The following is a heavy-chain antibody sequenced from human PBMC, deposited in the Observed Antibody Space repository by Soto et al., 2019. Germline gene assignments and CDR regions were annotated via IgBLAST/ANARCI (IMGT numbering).Heavy chain of an antibody. J-gene: IGHJ6*02. CDR2: IIPIIGTA. CDR1: GGTFSRDA. V-gene: IGHV1-69*01. D-gene: IGHD2-21*02. CDR3: ARGVVVTAIPYYYYTMDV. Sequence: QEQLVQSGTEVRKPGSSVKVSCKASGGTFSRDAVTWVRQAPGQGLEWMGGIIPIIGTANYARDFQGRVTITADESTGTADMDLSSLRSEDTAVYYCARGVVVTAIPYYYYTMDVWGQGTTVTVSS.